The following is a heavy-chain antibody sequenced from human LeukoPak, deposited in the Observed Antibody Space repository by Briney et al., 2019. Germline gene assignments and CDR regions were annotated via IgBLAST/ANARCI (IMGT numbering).Heavy chain of an antibody. CDR3: ARVVASTSIDS. D-gene: IGHD2-15*01. CDR1: GGSISNYY. CDR2: IFHTGDV. V-gene: IGHV4-59*08. Sequence: PSETLSLTCTVSGGSISNYYWNWIRQPPGKGPEWIGSIFHTGDVYYNPSLRSRVTVSVDTSRNQVSLKVTSVTAADTALYYCARVVASTSIDSWGQGILVTVSS. J-gene: IGHJ4*02.